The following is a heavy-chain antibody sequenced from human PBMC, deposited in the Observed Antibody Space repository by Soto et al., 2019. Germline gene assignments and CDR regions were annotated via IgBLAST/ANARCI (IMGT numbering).Heavy chain of an antibody. D-gene: IGHD2-15*01. CDR2: INHSGST. V-gene: IGHV4-34*01. Sequence: SETLSLTCAVYGGSFSGYYWSWIRQPPGKGLEWIGEINHSGSTNYNPSLKSRVTISVDTSKNQFSLKLSSVTAADTAVYYCARKVLGYCSGGSCSGPGGFDYWGQGTLVTVSS. J-gene: IGHJ4*02. CDR3: ARKVLGYCSGGSCSGPGGFDY. CDR1: GGSFSGYY.